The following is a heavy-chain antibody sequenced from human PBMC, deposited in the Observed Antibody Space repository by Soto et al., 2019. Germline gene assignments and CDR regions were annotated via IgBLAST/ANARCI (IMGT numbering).Heavy chain of an antibody. J-gene: IGHJ6*02. D-gene: IGHD3-10*01. CDR3: ARVPTMVRGVPPYYGMDV. CDR1: GFTFSSYA. V-gene: IGHV3-30-3*01. CDR2: ISYDGSNK. Sequence: GGSLRLSCAASGFTFSSYAMHWVRQAPGKGLEWVAVISYDGSNKYYADSVKGRFTISRDNSKNTLYLQMNSLRAEDTAVYYCARVPTMVRGVPPYYGMDVWGQGTTVTVSS.